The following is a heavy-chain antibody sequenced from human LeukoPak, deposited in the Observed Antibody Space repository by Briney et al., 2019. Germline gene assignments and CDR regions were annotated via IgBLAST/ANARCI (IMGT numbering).Heavy chain of an antibody. CDR2: ISSSGSTI. CDR1: GFTFSDYY. J-gene: IGHJ4*02. V-gene: IGHV3-11*01. D-gene: IGHD6-19*01. CDR3: ARGAKGWRRGPGYSSGWADY. Sequence: GVSLRLSCAASGFTFSDYYMSWIRQAPGKGLEWVSYISSSGSTIYYAASVKGRFTISRDNAKNSLYLQMNSLRAEDTAVYYCARGAKGWRRGPGYSSGWADYWGQGTLVTVSS.